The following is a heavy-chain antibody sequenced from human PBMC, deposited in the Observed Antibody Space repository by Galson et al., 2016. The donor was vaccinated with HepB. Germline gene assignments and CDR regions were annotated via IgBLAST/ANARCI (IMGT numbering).Heavy chain of an antibody. CDR2: ITSSSSYT. V-gene: IGHV3-11*06. CDR1: GFTFSDYY. Sequence: SLRLSCAASGFTFSDYYMSWIRQAPGKGLEWVSYITSSSSYTNYADSVKGRFTISRDNAKNSLYLQMNSLRAEDTAVYYCARRNTGVVPAAVPYFYYYMDVGGKGTTVTVSS. CDR3: ARRNTGVVPAAVPYFYYYMDV. D-gene: IGHD2-2*01. J-gene: IGHJ6*03.